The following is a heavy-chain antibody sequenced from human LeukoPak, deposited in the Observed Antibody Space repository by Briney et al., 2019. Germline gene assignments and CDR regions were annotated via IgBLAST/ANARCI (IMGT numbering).Heavy chain of an antibody. CDR2: IYYTGST. Sequence: PSETLSLTCIVSGGPISSYYWSWIRQPPGKGLEWIGYIYYTGSTNYNPSLKSRVTISVDTSKNQLSLKLTSLTAADTAVYYCASAPRRTFAAWGPRTMVTVSS. CDR3: ASAPRRTFAA. J-gene: IGHJ3*01. CDR1: GGPISSYY. V-gene: IGHV4-59*01.